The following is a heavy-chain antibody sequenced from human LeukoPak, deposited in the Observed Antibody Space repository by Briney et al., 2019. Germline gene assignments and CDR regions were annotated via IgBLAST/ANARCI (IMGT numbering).Heavy chain of an antibody. D-gene: IGHD5-12*01. CDR1: GGSISSYY. V-gene: IGHV4-59*01. Sequence: SETLSLTCTVSGGSISSYYWSWIRRPPGKGLEWIGYIYYSGSTNYNPSPKSRVTISVDTSKNQFSLKLSSVTAADTAVYYCARGRDIVATTDFDYWGQGTLVTVSS. J-gene: IGHJ4*02. CDR2: IYYSGST. CDR3: ARGRDIVATTDFDY.